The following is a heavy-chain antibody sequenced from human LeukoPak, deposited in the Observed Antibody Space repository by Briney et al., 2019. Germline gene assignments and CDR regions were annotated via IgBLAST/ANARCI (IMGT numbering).Heavy chain of an antibody. CDR2: IYYSGST. Sequence: PSETLSLTCTVSGGSIRSYYWSWSRQPPGKGLEWIGYIYYSGSTNYNPSLKSRVTISVDTSKNQFSLKLSSVTAADTAVYYCARDVRGGYYYYMDVWGKGTTVTVSS. V-gene: IGHV4-59*01. J-gene: IGHJ6*03. CDR3: ARDVRGGYYYYMDV. CDR1: GGSIRSYY.